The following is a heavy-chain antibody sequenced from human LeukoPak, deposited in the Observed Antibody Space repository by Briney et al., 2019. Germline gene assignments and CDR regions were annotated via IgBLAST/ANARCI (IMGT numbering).Heavy chain of an antibody. CDR2: IYPGDSDT. Sequence: GESLKISCKGSGYSFTSYWIGWVRQMPGKGLERMGIIYPGDSDTRYSPSFQGQVTISADKSISTAYLQWGSLKASDTAMYYCASHWSYGDYVSHFDYWGQGTLVTVSS. CDR1: GYSFTSYW. V-gene: IGHV5-51*01. D-gene: IGHD4-17*01. CDR3: ASHWSYGDYVSHFDY. J-gene: IGHJ4*02.